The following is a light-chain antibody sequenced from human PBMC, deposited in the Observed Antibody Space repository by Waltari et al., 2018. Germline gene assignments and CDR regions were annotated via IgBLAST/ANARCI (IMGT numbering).Light chain of an antibody. Sequence: DIQMTQSPSTLAASGGDRVTITCRASQSISSWLAWYQQKPGKAPKLLIYKASSLQSGVPSRFSGSGSGTEFTLTISSLQPDDFATYYCQQYNSSPYTFGQGTKLEIK. CDR2: KAS. CDR1: QSISSW. CDR3: QQYNSSPYT. J-gene: IGKJ2*01. V-gene: IGKV1-5*03.